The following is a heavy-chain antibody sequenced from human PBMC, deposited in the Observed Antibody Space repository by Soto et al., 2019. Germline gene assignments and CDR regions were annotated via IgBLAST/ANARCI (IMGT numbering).Heavy chain of an antibody. Sequence: QLQLQESGSGLVKPSQTLSLTCAVSGGSISGGGYSWSWIRQPPGKGLEWIGYIYHSGSTYYNPSLKSRVTISVDRSKNQFSLKLSSVTAADTAVYYCARVGSYGDYAFDYWGQGTLVTVSS. J-gene: IGHJ4*02. V-gene: IGHV4-30-2*01. D-gene: IGHD4-17*01. CDR3: ARVGSYGDYAFDY. CDR2: IYHSGST. CDR1: GGSISGGGYS.